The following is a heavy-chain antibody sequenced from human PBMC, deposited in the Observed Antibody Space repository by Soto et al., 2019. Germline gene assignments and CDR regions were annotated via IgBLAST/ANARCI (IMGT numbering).Heavy chain of an antibody. Sequence: EVQLVESGEGLVQPGGSLRLSCAASGFTFSRYAMHWVRQAPGKGLEYVSPISSNGGSTYYANSVKGRFTISRDNSKNTLYLQMGSLRPEDTAVYYCARGGRGYEFDYWGQGTLVTVSS. J-gene: IGHJ4*02. CDR3: ARGGRGYEFDY. D-gene: IGHD5-12*01. V-gene: IGHV3-64*01. CDR1: GFTFSRYA. CDR2: ISSNGGST.